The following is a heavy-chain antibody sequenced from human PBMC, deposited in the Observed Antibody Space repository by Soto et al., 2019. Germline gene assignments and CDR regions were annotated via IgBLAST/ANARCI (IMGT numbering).Heavy chain of an antibody. CDR1: RGSIGSTNW. Sequence: SATWTLTCAAWRGSIGSTNWWSQVRRPPGKGLEWMWEIYHSGSTNYNPSLKSRVTISVDKSKNQFPLKLSSVTAADTAVYYCARDDYYDSSGYHAVSAFDIWGQGTMVT. J-gene: IGHJ3*02. CDR2: IYHSGST. V-gene: IGHV4-4*02. D-gene: IGHD3-22*01. CDR3: ARDDYYDSSGYHAVSAFDI.